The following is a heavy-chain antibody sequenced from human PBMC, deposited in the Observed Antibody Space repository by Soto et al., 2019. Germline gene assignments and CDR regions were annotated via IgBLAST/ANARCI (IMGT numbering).Heavy chain of an antibody. D-gene: IGHD3-10*01. J-gene: IGHJ6*02. V-gene: IGHV3-48*02. CDR3: ARAPGSSPRFNYNGMDV. Sequence: PGGSLRLSCAASGFTFSSYSMNWVRQAPGKGLEWVSYISSSSSTTYYADSVKGRFTISRDNAKDSLYLQMSSLRDEDTAVYYCARAPGSSPRFNYNGMDVWGQGTTVTVSS. CDR1: GFTFSSYS. CDR2: ISSSSSTT.